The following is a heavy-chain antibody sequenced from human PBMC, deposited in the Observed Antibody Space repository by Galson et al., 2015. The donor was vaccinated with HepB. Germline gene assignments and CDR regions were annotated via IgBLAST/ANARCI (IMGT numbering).Heavy chain of an antibody. V-gene: IGHV3-33*01. CDR2: IWYDGSHK. D-gene: IGHD6-19*01. CDR1: GFSLSDFG. Sequence: SLRLSCATSGFSLSDFGMHWVRQTPDTRLEWVALIWYDGSHKFYADSVKGRFTISRDNFRTTLYLQMNSLRAEDTALYFCARALPTTVAATDFWGQGTLVSVSS. J-gene: IGHJ4*02. CDR3: ARALPTTVAATDF.